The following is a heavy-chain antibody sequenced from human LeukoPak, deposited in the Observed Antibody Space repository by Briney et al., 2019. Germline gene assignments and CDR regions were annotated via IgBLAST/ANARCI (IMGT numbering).Heavy chain of an antibody. D-gene: IGHD6-6*01. CDR3: ARWYSSSSPL. Sequence: GESLKISFKGSGYSFTSYWIGWVRQMPGKGLEWMGIIYPGDSDTRYSPSFQGQVTISDDKSISTAYRQWSSLKASDTAMYYCARWYSSSSPLWGQGTMVTVSS. CDR2: IYPGDSDT. V-gene: IGHV5-51*01. CDR1: GYSFTSYW. J-gene: IGHJ3*01.